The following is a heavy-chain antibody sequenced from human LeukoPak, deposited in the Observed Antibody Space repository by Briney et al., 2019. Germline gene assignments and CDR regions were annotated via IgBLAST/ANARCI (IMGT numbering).Heavy chain of an antibody. CDR1: GFTFSSYS. D-gene: IGHD6-13*01. CDR3: AREGSSWHFDY. CDR2: ISSSSSYI. V-gene: IGHV3-21*01. J-gene: IGHJ4*02. Sequence: GGSLRLSCVASGFTFSSYSMNWVRQAPGKGLEWVSSISSSSSYIYYADSVKGGFTISRDNAKNSLYLQMNSLRAEDTAVYYCAREGSSWHFDYWGQGTLVTVSS.